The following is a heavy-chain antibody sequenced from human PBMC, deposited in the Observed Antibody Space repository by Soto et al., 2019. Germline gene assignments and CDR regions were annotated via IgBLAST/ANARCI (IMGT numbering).Heavy chain of an antibody. CDR3: ARDSEWEVERGASAIGI. V-gene: IGHV3-30-3*01. CDR1: GFTFSSYA. J-gene: IGHJ3*02. Sequence: GESLKISCAASGFTFSSYAMHWVRQAPGKGLEWVAVISYDGSNKYYADSVKGRFTISRDNSKNTLYLQMNSLRAEDTAVYYWARDSEWEVERGASAIGISGEGTMRTV. CDR2: ISYDGSNK. D-gene: IGHD1-26*01.